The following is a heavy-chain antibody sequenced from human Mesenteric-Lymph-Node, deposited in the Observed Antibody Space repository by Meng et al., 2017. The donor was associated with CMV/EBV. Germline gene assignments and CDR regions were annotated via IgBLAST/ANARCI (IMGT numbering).Heavy chain of an antibody. CDR2: IYSGGST. CDR1: GFTVTTDY. CDR3: AKGQLWFGYDDY. Sequence: GESLKISCAAAGFTVTTDYMSWVRQAPGRGLEWVSLIYSGGSTYYADSVKGRFTISRDKSKDTLYLQMNSLRVDDTAVYYCAKGQLWFGYDDYWGQGTLVTVSS. J-gene: IGHJ4*02. V-gene: IGHV3-53*01. D-gene: IGHD3-10*01.